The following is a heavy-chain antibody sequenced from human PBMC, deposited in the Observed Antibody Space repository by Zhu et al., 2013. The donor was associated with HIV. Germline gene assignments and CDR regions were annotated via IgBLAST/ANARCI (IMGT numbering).Heavy chain of an antibody. CDR2: GSTYNLYR. J-gene: IGHJ4*02. CDR3: AREPANRYGGNSLFDH. D-gene: IGHD2-21*01. V-gene: IGHV1-18*01. Sequence: QVQLVQSGAEVMQPGASVKVSCKASGYTFTDYGITWVRQAPGQGLEFMGWGSTYNLYRMLAPKFQGRVTMTSDTSISTAYMELSWLISDDTAVYYCAREPANRYGGNSLFDHWGQGTLITVSS. CDR1: GYTFTDYG.